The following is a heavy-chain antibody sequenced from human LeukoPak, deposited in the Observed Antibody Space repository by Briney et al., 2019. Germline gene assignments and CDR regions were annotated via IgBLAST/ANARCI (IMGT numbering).Heavy chain of an antibody. J-gene: IGHJ1*01. Sequence: ASVKVSCKASGGTFSSYGISWVRQAPGQGLEWMGGIIPIFGTANYAQKFQGRVAIIADESTSTAYMELSSLRSEDTAVYYCARGYCSSTSCYNEYFQHWGQGTLVTVSS. CDR3: ARGYCSSTSCYNEYFQH. D-gene: IGHD2-2*02. CDR1: GGTFSSYG. V-gene: IGHV1-69*01. CDR2: IIPIFGTA.